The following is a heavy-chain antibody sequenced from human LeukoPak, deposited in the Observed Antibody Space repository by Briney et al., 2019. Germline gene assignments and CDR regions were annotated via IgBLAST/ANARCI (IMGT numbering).Heavy chain of an antibody. D-gene: IGHD3-22*01. CDR3: TSLPLMIVVAGDAFDI. CDR1: GFTFSSYG. V-gene: IGHV3-30*02. Sequence: GGSLRLSCAASGFTFSSYGMHWVRQAPGKGLEWVAFIRYDGSNKYYADSVKGRFTISRDNSKNTLYLQMNSLRAEDTAVYYCTSLPLMIVVAGDAFDIWGQGIMVTVSS. CDR2: IRYDGSNK. J-gene: IGHJ3*02.